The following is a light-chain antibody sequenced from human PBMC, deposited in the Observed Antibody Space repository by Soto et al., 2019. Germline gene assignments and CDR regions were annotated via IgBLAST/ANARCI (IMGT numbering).Light chain of an antibody. J-gene: IGKJ2*01. CDR3: QQYGSSQYT. Sequence: EIVLTQSPGTLSLSPGEIATLSCRASQSVSSSYFTWYQHKPGQAPSLLIYSASTRDTGIPDRFSGSGSGTDFPLTISRLEPEDFAVYYCQQYGSSQYTFGQGTKLEIK. V-gene: IGKV3-20*01. CDR1: QSVSSSY. CDR2: SAS.